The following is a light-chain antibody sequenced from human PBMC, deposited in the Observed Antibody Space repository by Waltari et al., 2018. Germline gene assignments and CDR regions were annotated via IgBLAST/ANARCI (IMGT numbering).Light chain of an antibody. CDR3: HHSRS. CDR1: QSLSSY. Sequence: EIVMTQSPATLSLSPGESATLPCRASQSLSSYLAWYQQKPGQAPRLLIYDASKRATGIPARFSGSGSGTDFTLTISSLEPEDFAVYYCHHSRSFGLGTKVDIK. J-gene: IGKJ3*01. CDR2: DAS. V-gene: IGKV3-11*01.